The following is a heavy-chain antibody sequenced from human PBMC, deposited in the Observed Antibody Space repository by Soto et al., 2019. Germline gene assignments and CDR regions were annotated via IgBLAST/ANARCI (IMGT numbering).Heavy chain of an antibody. J-gene: IGHJ4*02. V-gene: IGHV3-23*01. CDR3: AEDGSLYPRSFDY. CDR2: ISGSGGST. Sequence: QLGGPLRLSCAASGFTFSSYAMSWVRQAPGKGLEWVSAISGSGGSTYYADSVKGRFTISRDNSKNTLYLQMNSLRAEDTAVYYCAEDGSLYPRSFDYWGQGTLVTVSS. D-gene: IGHD3-10*01. CDR1: GFTFSSYA.